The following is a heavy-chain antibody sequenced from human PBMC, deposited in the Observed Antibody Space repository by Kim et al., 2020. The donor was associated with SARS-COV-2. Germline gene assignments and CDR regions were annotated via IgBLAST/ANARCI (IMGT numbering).Heavy chain of an antibody. CDR2: INPSGGST. CDR1: GYTFTSYY. Sequence: ASVKVSCKASGYTFTSYYMHWVRQAPGQGLEWMGIINPSGGSTSYAQKFQGRVTMTRDTSTSTVYMELSSLRSEDTAVYYCARDRSNDDGVSLLWFGELPVYGMAIWGQGTMVTVSS. D-gene: IGHD3-10*01. V-gene: IGHV1-46*03. CDR3: ARDRSNDDGVSLLWFGELPVYGMAI. J-gene: IGHJ6*02.